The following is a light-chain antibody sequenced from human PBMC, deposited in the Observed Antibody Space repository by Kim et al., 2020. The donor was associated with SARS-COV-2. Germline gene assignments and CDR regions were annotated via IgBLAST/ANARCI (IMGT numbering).Light chain of an antibody. V-gene: IGKV3-20*01. CDR1: QSVSSSY. CDR3: QQYGSSPPYT. Sequence: SPGERATLSGRASQSVSSSYLAWYQQKPGQAPRPLIYGASSRATGIPDRFSGSGSGTDFTLTISRLEPEDFAVYYCQQYGSSPPYTFGQGTKLEIK. CDR2: GAS. J-gene: IGKJ2*01.